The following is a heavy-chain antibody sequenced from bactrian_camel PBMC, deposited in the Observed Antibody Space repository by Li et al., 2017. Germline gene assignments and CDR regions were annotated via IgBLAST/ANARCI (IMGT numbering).Heavy chain of an antibody. CDR2: INNGGGST. V-gene: IGHV3S1*01. CDR1: GFTEDVSD. CDR3: ATSIPPVAAVWGVMAAEYNY. J-gene: IGHJ4*01. Sequence: HVQLVESGGGSVQAGGSLRLTCIASGFTEDVSDVSWYRQAPGKGLEWVSGINNGGGSTYYADSVKGRFTISRDNDQNTLHLQMSSLKSEDTAVYYCATSIPPVAAVWGVMAAEYNYRGQGTQVTVS. D-gene: IGHD3*01.